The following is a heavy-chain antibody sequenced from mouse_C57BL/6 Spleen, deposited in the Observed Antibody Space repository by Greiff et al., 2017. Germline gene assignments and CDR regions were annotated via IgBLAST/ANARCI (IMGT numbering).Heavy chain of an antibody. D-gene: IGHD2-3*01. CDR3: ARTYDGYDWFAY. V-gene: IGHV1-64*01. J-gene: IGHJ3*01. CDR1: GYTFTSYW. CDR2: IHPNSGST. Sequence: QVQLQQPGAELVKPGASVKLSCKASGYTFTSYWMHWVKQRPGQGLEWIGMIHPNSGSTNYNEKFKSKATLTVDKSSSTAYMQLSSLTSEDSAVYYCARTYDGYDWFAYWGQGTLVTVSA.